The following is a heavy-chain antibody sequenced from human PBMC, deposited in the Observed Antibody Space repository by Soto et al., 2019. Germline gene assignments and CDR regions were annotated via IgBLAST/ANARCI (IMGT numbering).Heavy chain of an antibody. CDR1: GGSISSSSYY. J-gene: IGHJ4*02. CDR3: ARVKATLYRHYYFDY. CDR2: SGTT. Sequence: SETLSLTCTVSGGSISSSSYYWGWIRQPPGKGLEWIGSGTTDYNPSLRSRVTISVDTSKEQFSLRLRSMTAADTAVYFCARVKATLYRHYYFDYWGQGTPVTVSS. D-gene: IGHD5-12*01. V-gene: IGHV4-39*01.